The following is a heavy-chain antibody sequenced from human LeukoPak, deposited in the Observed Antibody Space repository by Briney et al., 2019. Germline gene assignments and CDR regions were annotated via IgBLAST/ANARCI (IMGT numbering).Heavy chain of an antibody. CDR1: GGSISSGSYY. D-gene: IGHD5-24*01. V-gene: IGHV4-61*02. CDR2: IYNSGST. CDR3: ARLSRDGYNFLDY. J-gene: IGHJ4*02. Sequence: KPSETLSLTCTVSGGSISSGSYYWSWIRQPAGKGLEWIGRIYNSGSTNYNRSLKSRVTISVDTSKNQFSLKLSSVAAADTAVYYCARLSRDGYNFLDYWGQGTLVTVSS.